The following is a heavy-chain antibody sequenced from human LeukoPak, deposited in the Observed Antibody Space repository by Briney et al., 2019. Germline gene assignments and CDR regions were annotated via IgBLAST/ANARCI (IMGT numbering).Heavy chain of an antibody. V-gene: IGHV1-69*05. J-gene: IGHJ3*02. CDR3: ARDRQHYDSSGYYPDAFDI. CDR2: IIPIFGTA. Sequence: SVKVSCKASGGTFSSYAISWVRQAPRQGLEWMGGIIPIFGTANYAQKFQGRVTITTDESTSTAYMELSSLRSEDTAVYYCARDRQHYDSSGYYPDAFDIWGQGTMVTVSS. CDR1: GGTFSSYA. D-gene: IGHD3-22*01.